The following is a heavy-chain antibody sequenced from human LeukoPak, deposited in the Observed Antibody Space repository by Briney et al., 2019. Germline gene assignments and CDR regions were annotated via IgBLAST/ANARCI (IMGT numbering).Heavy chain of an antibody. CDR3: ARDKYYDSSGYDY. J-gene: IGHJ4*02. CDR1: GGSISSYY. Sequence: SETLSLTCTVSGGSISSYYLSWIRQPPGKGLEWIGYIYYSGSTNYNPSLKSRVTISVDTSKNQFSLKLSSVTAADTAVYYCARDKYYDSSGYDYWGQGTLVTVSS. CDR2: IYYSGST. V-gene: IGHV4-59*01. D-gene: IGHD3-22*01.